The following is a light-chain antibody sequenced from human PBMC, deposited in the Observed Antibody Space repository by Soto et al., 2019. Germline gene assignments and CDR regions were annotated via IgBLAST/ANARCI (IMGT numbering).Light chain of an antibody. CDR2: AAS. Sequence: DIPMTQSPSSLSASIGDRVTITCRASQSISSYLNWFQQKPGEAPKLLIQAASSLQSGVPSRFSGSGSGTDFTLTINSLPPEDFAVYYCQQSYSAPVTFGQGTKL. CDR3: QQSYSAPVT. CDR1: QSISSY. V-gene: IGKV1-39*01. J-gene: IGKJ2*01.